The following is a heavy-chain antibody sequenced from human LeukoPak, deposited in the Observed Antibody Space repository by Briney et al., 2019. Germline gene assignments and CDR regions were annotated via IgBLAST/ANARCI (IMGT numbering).Heavy chain of an antibody. V-gene: IGHV3-48*01. Sequence: GGSLRLSCAASGFTFSSYSMNWVRQAPGKGLEWVSHISSSSSTIYYADSVKGRFTISRDNAKNSLYLQMNSLRAEDTAVYYCAREVKTTVTIYYYYYMDVWGKGTTVTVSS. CDR1: GFTFSSYS. CDR2: ISSSSSTI. D-gene: IGHD4-17*01. J-gene: IGHJ6*03. CDR3: AREVKTTVTIYYYYYMDV.